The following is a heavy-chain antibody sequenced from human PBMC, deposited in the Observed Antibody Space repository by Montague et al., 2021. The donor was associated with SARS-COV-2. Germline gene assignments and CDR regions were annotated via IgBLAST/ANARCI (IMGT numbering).Heavy chain of an antibody. CDR1: GGSVGGYF. CDR2: IYYSGST. D-gene: IGHD3-22*01. CDR3: ARQYYDSSGEDAFDI. V-gene: IGHV4-59*08. Sequence: SETLSLTCTVSGGSVGGYFWSWIRQPPGKGLEWIGYIYYSGSTNYNPSLKSRVTISVDTSKNQFSLKLSSVTAADTAVYYCARQYYDSSGEDAFDIWGQGTMVTVSS. J-gene: IGHJ3*02.